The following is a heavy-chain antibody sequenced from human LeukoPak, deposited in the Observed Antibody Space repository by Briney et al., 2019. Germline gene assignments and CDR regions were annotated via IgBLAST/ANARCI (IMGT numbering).Heavy chain of an antibody. D-gene: IGHD3-10*01. Sequence: GGSLRLSCAASGFTFSSYAMHWVRQAPGRGLEWVAVISYDGSDRYYADSVKGRFTISRDNSKSTVFLQMNSLRVEDSALYFCAKEVGQPHHYGMDVWGQGTTVTVSS. CDR2: ISYDGSDR. J-gene: IGHJ6*02. V-gene: IGHV3-30*04. CDR1: GFTFSSYA. CDR3: AKEVGQPHHYGMDV.